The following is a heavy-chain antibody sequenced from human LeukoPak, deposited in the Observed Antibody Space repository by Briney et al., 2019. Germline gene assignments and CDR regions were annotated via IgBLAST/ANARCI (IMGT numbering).Heavy chain of an antibody. D-gene: IGHD1-14*01. CDR1: GFTVSSNY. CDR3: ARDGAGHYFDY. V-gene: IGHV3-53*04. CDR2: IYSGGST. Sequence: GGSLRLSCAASGFTVSSNYMSWVRQAPGKGLEWVSVIYSGGSTYYADSVKGRFTISRHNSKNTLYLQMNSPRAEDTAVYYCARDGAGHYFDYWGQGALVTVSS. J-gene: IGHJ4*02.